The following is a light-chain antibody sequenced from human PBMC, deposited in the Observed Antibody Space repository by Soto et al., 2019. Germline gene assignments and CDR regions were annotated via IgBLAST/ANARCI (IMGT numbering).Light chain of an antibody. V-gene: IGKV1-39*01. CDR1: QSISNY. J-gene: IGKJ2*01. Sequence: DIQMTQSLSSLSASVGDRVTITCRASQSISNYLNWYQHKPGKAANLLIYAAYTLQSGVPSRFSGSRSGTHFTLTITHLQPEDLASYYCQQSYSSPPTFGQGTKLEIK. CDR3: QQSYSSPPT. CDR2: AAY.